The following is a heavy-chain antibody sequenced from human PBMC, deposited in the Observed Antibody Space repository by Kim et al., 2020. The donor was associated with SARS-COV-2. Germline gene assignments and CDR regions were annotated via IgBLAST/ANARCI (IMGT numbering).Heavy chain of an antibody. D-gene: IGHD3-16*01. J-gene: IGHJ4*02. CDR3: VRRGREHNGAARHYGAQGEDF. CDR2: IKQDGSET. CDR1: GFTFSSHW. V-gene: IGHV3-7*01. Sequence: GGSLRLSCAASGFTFSSHWMTWVRQAPGKGLEWVANIKQDGSETYYGDSVEGRFSISRDNAKNSLFLEMNSLRPEDTAIYFCVRRGREHNGAARHYGAQGEDFWGQGTLVSVSS.